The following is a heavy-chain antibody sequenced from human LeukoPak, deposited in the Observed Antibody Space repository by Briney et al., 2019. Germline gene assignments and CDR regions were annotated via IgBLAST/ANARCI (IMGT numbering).Heavy chain of an antibody. J-gene: IGHJ4*02. CDR2: ISYDGRQN. CDR3: ANGISLPYFDY. CDR1: GFTFSTYA. V-gene: IGHV3-30*04. Sequence: GGSLRLSCAASGFTFSTYAMNWVRQAPGKGLEWVAVISYDGRQNYYADSVKGRFTISRDNSKNTLYLQMNSLRAEDTAVYYCANGISLPYFDYWGQGTLVTVSS. D-gene: IGHD2-15*01.